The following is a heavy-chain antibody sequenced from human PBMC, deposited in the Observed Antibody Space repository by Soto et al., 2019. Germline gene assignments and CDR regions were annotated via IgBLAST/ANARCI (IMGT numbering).Heavy chain of an antibody. V-gene: IGHV4-30-2*05. CDR2: IYYSGST. Sequence: PSETLSLTCAVSGGSISSGGYSWSWIRQPPGKGLEWIGYIYYSGSTYYNPSLKSRVTISVDTSKNQFSLKLSSVTAADTAVYYCARDQTIVPTWFDPWGQGTLVTVSS. CDR3: ARDQTIVPTWFDP. CDR1: GGSISSGGYS. J-gene: IGHJ5*02. D-gene: IGHD3-22*01.